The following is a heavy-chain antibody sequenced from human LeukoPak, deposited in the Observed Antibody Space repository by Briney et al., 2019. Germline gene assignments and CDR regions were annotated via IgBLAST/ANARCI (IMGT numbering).Heavy chain of an antibody. V-gene: IGHV1-18*04. CDR3: ATPMPYYDSSGYYSDYYYGMDV. Sequence: GASVKVSCKASGYTFTSYGISWVRQAPGQGLEWMGWISAYNGNTNYAQKLQGRVTITADKSTSTAYMELSSLRSEDTAVYYCATPMPYYDSSGYYSDYYYGMDVWGQGTTVTVSS. J-gene: IGHJ6*02. D-gene: IGHD3-22*01. CDR2: ISAYNGNT. CDR1: GYTFTSYG.